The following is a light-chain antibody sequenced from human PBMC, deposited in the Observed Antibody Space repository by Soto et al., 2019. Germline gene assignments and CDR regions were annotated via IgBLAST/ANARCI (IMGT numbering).Light chain of an antibody. CDR2: EAS. Sequence: DIQMTQSPSTLSASVGDRVTITCRASQSVGGSLAWYQQKPGKVPNVLIYEASSLESGVPSRFSGSGSGTDFTLTINSLQTEDFATDYCLQYIGFSLTFSQGTKVEIK. CDR1: QSVGGS. J-gene: IGKJ1*01. V-gene: IGKV1-5*03. CDR3: LQYIGFSLT.